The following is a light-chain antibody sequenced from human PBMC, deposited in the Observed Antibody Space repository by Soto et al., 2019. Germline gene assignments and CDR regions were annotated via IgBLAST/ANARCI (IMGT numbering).Light chain of an antibody. V-gene: IGKV1-5*01. CDR3: QQHDDYSHAT. CDR2: DAS. J-gene: IGKJ2*01. Sequence: DIQMTQSPSTLSASVGDRVTISCRASQDISSFLAWYQHKPGKAPKLLIYDASTLQTGVPSRFRGSGFGTEFTLTSSGLQPDDFATYYCQQHDDYSHATFGQGTKVEIK. CDR1: QDISSF.